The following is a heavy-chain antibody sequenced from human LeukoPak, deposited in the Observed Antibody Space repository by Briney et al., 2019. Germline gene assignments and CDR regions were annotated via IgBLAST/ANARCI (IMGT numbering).Heavy chain of an antibody. CDR2: IYYSGST. J-gene: IGHJ4*02. CDR3: ARRYCSSTSCPFDY. V-gene: IGHV4-59*05. Sequence: SETLSLTCTVSGGSISSYYWSWIRQPAGKGLEWIGSIYYSGSTYYNPSLKSRVTISVDTSKNQFSLKLSSVTAADTAVYYCARRYCSSTSCPFDYWGQGTLVTVSS. D-gene: IGHD2-2*01. CDR1: GGSISSYY.